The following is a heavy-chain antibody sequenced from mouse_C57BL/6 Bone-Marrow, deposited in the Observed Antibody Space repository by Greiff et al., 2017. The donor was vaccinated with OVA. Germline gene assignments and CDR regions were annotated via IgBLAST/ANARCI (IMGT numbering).Heavy chain of an antibody. CDR3: ARRTNYDPPWFAY. D-gene: IGHD2-4*01. V-gene: IGHV1-4*01. J-gene: IGHJ3*01. CDR2: INPSSGYT. Sequence: QVQLQQSGAELARPGASVKMSCKASGYTFTSYTMHWVKQRPGQGLEWIGYINPSSGYTKYNQKFKDKATLTADKSSSTAYMQLSSLTSEDSAVYYCARRTNYDPPWFAYWGQGTLVTVSA. CDR1: GYTFTSYT.